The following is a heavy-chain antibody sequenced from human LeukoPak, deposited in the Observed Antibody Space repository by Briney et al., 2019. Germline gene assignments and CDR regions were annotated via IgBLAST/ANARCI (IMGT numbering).Heavy chain of an antibody. J-gene: IGHJ4*02. CDR3: ARLSYDYVWGSYRPLYFDY. CDR2: INHSGST. Sequence: PSETLSLTCAVYGGSFSGYYWSWIRQPPGKGLEWIGEINHSGSTNYNPSLKSRVTISVDTSKNQFSLKLSSVTAADTAVYYCARLSYDYVWGSYRPLYFDYWGQGTLVTVSS. V-gene: IGHV4-34*01. CDR1: GGSFSGYY. D-gene: IGHD3-16*02.